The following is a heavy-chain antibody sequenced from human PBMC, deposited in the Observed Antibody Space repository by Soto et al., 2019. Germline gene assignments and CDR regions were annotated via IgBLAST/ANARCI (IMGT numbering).Heavy chain of an antibody. D-gene: IGHD3-3*01. Sequence: EVQLVESGGGLVQPGGSLKLSCAASGFTFSGSVMHWVRQASGKGLGWVGRIRSKANNYATAYAVSVKGRFTIYRDDSRTTAYLHVYRLKTEDTAVYYCARGVYDFWSGHPKGLDYWGQGTVVTVSS. CDR1: GFTFSGSV. V-gene: IGHV3-73*02. J-gene: IGHJ4*02. CDR3: ARGVYDFWSGHPKGLDY. CDR2: IRSKANNYAT.